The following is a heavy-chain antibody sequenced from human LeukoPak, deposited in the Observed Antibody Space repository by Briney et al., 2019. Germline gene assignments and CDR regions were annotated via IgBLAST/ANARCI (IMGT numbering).Heavy chain of an antibody. D-gene: IGHD4-17*01. Sequence: SETLSLTCTVSGYSIRSGYYWGWIRQSPGKGLEWIGSIYHSGSTSYNPSLKSRVTISVDTSKNQFSLKLSSVTAADTAVYYCASDIWTVTPLFDYWGQGTLVTVSS. V-gene: IGHV4-38-2*02. J-gene: IGHJ4*02. CDR2: IYHSGST. CDR1: GYSIRSGYY. CDR3: ASDIWTVTPLFDY.